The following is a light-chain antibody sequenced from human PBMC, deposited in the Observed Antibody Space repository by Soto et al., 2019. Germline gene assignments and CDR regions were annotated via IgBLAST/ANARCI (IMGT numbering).Light chain of an antibody. Sequence: QSVLTQPRSVSVSPGQSVTISCTGTSSDVGGYNYVSWYQQHPGKAPKLMIYDVSQWPSGVPDRFSGSKSGNTASLTISGLQAEDEADYYCCSYAGSYTCNVIFGGGTKVTVL. J-gene: IGLJ2*01. CDR1: SSDVGGYNY. V-gene: IGLV2-11*01. CDR2: DVS. CDR3: CSYAGSYTCNVI.